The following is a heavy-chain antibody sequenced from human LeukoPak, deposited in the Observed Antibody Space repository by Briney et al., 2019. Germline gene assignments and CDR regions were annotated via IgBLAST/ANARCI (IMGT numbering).Heavy chain of an antibody. Sequence: GGSPRLSCAASGFTFSSYSMNWVRQAPGKGLEWVSSISSSSSYIYYADSVKGRFTISRDNAKNSLYLQMNSLRAEDTAVYYCARGETAMVARYYFDYWGQGTLVTVSS. J-gene: IGHJ4*02. CDR2: ISSSSSYI. CDR3: ARGETAMVARYYFDY. D-gene: IGHD5-18*01. V-gene: IGHV3-21*01. CDR1: GFTFSSYS.